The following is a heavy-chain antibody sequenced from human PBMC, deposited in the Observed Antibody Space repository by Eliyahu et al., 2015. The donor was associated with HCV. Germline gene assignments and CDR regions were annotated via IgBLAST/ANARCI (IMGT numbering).Heavy chain of an antibody. CDR1: GGXITTYY. CDR3: ASGGGGIAVAGTGGWFDP. V-gene: IGHV4-59*01. D-gene: IGHD6-19*01. CDR2: IHYSGST. Sequence: QVQLQESGPGLVKPSETLSLTCTVSGGXITTYYWLWIRQPPGKGLEWIGYIHYSGSTHYNPSLKSRVSISVDTSKNQFSLNLNSVTAADTAVYYCASGGGGIAVAGTGGWFDPWGQGTLVTVSS. J-gene: IGHJ5*02.